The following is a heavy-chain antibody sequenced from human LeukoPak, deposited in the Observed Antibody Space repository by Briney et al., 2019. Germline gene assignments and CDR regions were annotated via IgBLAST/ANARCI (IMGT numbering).Heavy chain of an antibody. CDR2: IYYTGNT. CDR3: ARDRPHLQS. J-gene: IGHJ5*02. D-gene: IGHD6-6*01. Sequence: SETLTLTCTVSGGSISNYYWNWIRQPPGKGLEWIGYIYYTGNTNYNPSLKSRVTISVDTSKNQFSLKLSSVTAADTAVYYCARDRPHLQSWGQGTLVTVSS. V-gene: IGHV4-59*01. CDR1: GGSISNYY.